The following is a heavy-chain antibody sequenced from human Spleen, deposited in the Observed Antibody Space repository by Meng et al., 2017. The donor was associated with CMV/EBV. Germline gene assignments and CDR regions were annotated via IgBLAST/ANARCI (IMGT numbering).Heavy chain of an antibody. Sequence: WVRQASGKWLEWLSSISSSSSYIYHADSMKGRFTVSRDNAKNSVYLQMNSLRAEDTAVYYCARDLAPQSDYYDSSGYYYLPKGFDYWGQGTLVTVSS. D-gene: IGHD3-22*01. J-gene: IGHJ4*02. CDR3: ARDLAPQSDYYDSSGYYYLPKGFDY. V-gene: IGHV3-21*01. CDR2: ISSSSSYI.